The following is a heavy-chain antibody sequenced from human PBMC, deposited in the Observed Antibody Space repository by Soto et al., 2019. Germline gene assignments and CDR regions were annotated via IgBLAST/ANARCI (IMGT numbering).Heavy chain of an antibody. J-gene: IGHJ4*02. CDR1: GFTFSSYG. CDR3: ARMSVVVVAATLFFDY. CDR2: IWYDGSNK. Sequence: GGSLRLSCAASGFTFSSYGMHWVRQAPGKGLEWVAVIWYDGSNKYYADSVKGRFTISRDNSKNTLYLQMNSLRAEDTAVYYCARMSVVVVAATLFFDYWGQGTLVTVSS. D-gene: IGHD2-15*01. V-gene: IGHV3-33*01.